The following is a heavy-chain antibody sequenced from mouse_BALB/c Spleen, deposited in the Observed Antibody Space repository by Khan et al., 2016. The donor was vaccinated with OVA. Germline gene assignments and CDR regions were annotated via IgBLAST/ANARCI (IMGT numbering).Heavy chain of an antibody. CDR1: GYSITSDYA. D-gene: IGHD4-1*01. CDR2: ISYSGST. CDR3: ASELGRYYALDY. J-gene: IGHJ4*01. V-gene: IGHV3-2*02. Sequence: EVQLQESGPGLVKPSQSLSLTCTVTGYSITSDYAWNWIGQFPGNKLEWMGYISYSGSTTYTPSLKSRISITRDTSKDQFFLQLKSVTSEDTATYYCASELGRYYALDYWGQGTSVTVSS.